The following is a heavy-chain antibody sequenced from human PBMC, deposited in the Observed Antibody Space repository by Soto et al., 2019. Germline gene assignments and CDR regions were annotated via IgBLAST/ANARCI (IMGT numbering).Heavy chain of an antibody. D-gene: IGHD1-26*01. V-gene: IGHV4-34*01. CDR2: INHSGFT. CDR3: ARAAVRQGATIFDF. Sequence: PSETLSLTCGVSDGSLRGHYWSWIRQPPGKGLEWIAEINHSGFTNYNPSFKSRVTISRDTSTNQISLKLTSVTAADSAVYYCARAAVRQGATIFDFWGQGTLVTVSS. J-gene: IGHJ4*02. CDR1: DGSLRGHY.